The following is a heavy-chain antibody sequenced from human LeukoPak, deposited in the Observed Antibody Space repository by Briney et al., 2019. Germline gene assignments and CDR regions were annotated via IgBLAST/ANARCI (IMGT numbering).Heavy chain of an antibody. CDR2: INPNSGGT. Sequence: ASVKVSCKASGYTFTGYYIHWVRQAPGQGLEWMGWINPNSGGTNYAQKFQGWVTMTRDTSISTAYMELSRLRSDDTAVYYCAREQYTGTWSLHSYYPMDVWGQGTTVTVSS. J-gene: IGHJ6*02. CDR1: GYTFTGYY. CDR3: AREQYTGTWSLHSYYPMDV. D-gene: IGHD6-13*01. V-gene: IGHV1-2*04.